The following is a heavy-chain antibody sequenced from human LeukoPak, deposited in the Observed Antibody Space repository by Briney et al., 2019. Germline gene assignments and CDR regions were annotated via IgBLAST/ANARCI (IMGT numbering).Heavy chain of an antibody. CDR1: GFTFSSYW. Sequence: QPGGSLRLSCAASGFTFSSYWMSWVRQAPGKGLEWVANIKQDGSEKYYVDSVKGRFTISRDNAKNSLYLQMNSLRAEDTAVYYCARAPFEDYGDHFDYWGQGTLVTVSS. V-gene: IGHV3-7*01. D-gene: IGHD4-17*01. CDR3: ARAPFEDYGDHFDY. J-gene: IGHJ4*02. CDR2: IKQDGSEK.